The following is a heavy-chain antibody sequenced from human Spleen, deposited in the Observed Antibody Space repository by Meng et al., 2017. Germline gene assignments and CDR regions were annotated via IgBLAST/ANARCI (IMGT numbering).Heavy chain of an antibody. D-gene: IGHD2-21*02. CDR1: GDSISSINW. V-gene: IGHV4-4*02. CDR3: ASQSVTAIPFDY. Sequence: QVHLQESGPGLMQPSGTLSLTCAVSGDSISSINWWSWVRQPPGKGLEWIGEIYHTGTTNYNPSLESRVTISVDTSKNQFSLKMKSVTAADTAVYYCASQSVTAIPFDYWGPGALVTVSS. CDR2: IYHTGTT. J-gene: IGHJ4*02.